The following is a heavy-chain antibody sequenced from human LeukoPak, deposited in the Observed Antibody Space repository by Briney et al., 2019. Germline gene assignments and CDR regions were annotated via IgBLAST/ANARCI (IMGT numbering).Heavy chain of an antibody. CDR2: ISSSSSYI. D-gene: IGHD5-24*01. CDR1: GFTFSSYS. CDR3: ASSPDGDSWPYYYYYGMDV. V-gene: IGHV3-21*01. Sequence: TGGSLRLSCAASGFTFSSYSMNWVRQAPGKGLEWVSSISSSSSYIYYVDSVKGRFTISRDNAKNSLYLQMNSLRAEDTAVYYCASSPDGDSWPYYYYYGMDVWGQGTTVTVSS. J-gene: IGHJ6*02.